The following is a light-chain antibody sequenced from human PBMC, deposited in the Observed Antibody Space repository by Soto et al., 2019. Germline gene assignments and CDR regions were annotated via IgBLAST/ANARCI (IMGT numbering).Light chain of an antibody. V-gene: IGKV1-5*03. Sequence: DIQMTKTPAALCASIGDRVTITCRASQTITTYLCWYQQKPGKAPNLLIYKASTLKSGVPSRFSGSGSGTEFTLTICSLQPDDFATYYCQHYNSYSEGFGQGTKVDIK. CDR1: QTITTY. J-gene: IGKJ1*01. CDR3: QHYNSYSEG. CDR2: KAS.